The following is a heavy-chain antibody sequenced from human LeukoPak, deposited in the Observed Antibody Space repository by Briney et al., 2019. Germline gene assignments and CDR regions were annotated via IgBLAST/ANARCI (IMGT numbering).Heavy chain of an antibody. CDR1: GGSISSYY. CDR2: IYYSGST. V-gene: IGHV4-39*01. CDR3: ARLGYGDYTTGYFDY. Sequence: SETLSLTCTVSGGSISSYYWSWIRQPPGKGLEWIGSIYYSGSTYYNPSLKSRVTISVDTSKNQFSLKLSSVTAADTAVYYCARLGYGDYTTGYFDYWGQGTLVTVSS. D-gene: IGHD4-17*01. J-gene: IGHJ4*02.